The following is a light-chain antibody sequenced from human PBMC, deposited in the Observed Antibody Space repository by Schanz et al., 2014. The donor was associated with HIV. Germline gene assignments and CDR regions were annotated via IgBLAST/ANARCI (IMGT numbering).Light chain of an antibody. CDR3: LSYTSSNTWV. CDR1: SNDIGSYNY. V-gene: IGLV2-8*01. CDR2: EVT. J-gene: IGLJ3*02. Sequence: QSVLTQPPSASGSPGQSVTISCIGTSNDIGSYNYVSWYQQHPGKAPKLMIYEVTKRPSGVPDRFSGSKSGNTASLTISGLQAEDEADYYCLSYTSSNTWVFGGGTKLTVL.